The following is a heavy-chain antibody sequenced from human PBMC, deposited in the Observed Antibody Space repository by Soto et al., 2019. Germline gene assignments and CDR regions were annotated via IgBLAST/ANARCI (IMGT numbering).Heavy chain of an antibody. CDR3: AKDSLLQRLAWVDAFDI. Sequence: EVQLLESGGGLVQPGGSLRLSCAASGFTFSSYAMSWVRQAPGKGLEWVSAISGSGGSTYYADSVKGRFTISRDNSKNTLYLQMNSRRAEDTAVYYCAKDSLLQRLAWVDAFDIWGQGTMVTVSS. V-gene: IGHV3-23*01. J-gene: IGHJ3*02. CDR2: ISGSGGST. CDR1: GFTFSSYA. D-gene: IGHD6-19*01.